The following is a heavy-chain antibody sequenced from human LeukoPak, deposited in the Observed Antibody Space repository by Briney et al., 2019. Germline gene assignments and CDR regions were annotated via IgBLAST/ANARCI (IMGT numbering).Heavy chain of an antibody. J-gene: IGHJ4*02. D-gene: IGHD6-13*01. CDR3: ASARTSSRSWFTFDY. CDR1: GGSITNYY. CDR2: IYNTGRT. V-gene: IGHV4-59*08. Sequence: SETLSLTCSVSGGSITNYYWSWIRQSPGKGLEWIGFIYNTGRTNYNPSLQSRVTMSIDTSKNQFSLKLSSVTAADTAVYYCASARTSSRSWFTFDYWGQGILVTVSS.